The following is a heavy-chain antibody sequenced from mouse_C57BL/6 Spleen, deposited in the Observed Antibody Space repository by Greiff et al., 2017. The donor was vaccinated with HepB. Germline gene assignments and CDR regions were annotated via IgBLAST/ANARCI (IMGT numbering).Heavy chain of an antibody. D-gene: IGHD3-1*01. J-gene: IGHJ2*01. CDR3: TRGATGD. V-gene: IGHV1-15*01. CDR2: IDPETGGT. CDR1: GYTFTDYE. Sequence: QVHVKQSGAELVRPGASVTLSCKASGYTFTDYEMHWVKQTPVHGLEWIGAIDPETGGTAYNQKFKGKAILTADKSSSTAYMELRSLTSEDSAVYYCTRGATGDWGQGTTLTVSS.